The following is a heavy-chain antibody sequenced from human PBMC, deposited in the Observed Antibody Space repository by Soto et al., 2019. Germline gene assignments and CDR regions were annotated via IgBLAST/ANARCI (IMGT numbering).Heavy chain of an antibody. CDR2: IIPIFGTA. CDR1: GGTFSSYA. V-gene: IGHV1-69*06. CDR3: ARGPSSFYYDSSAYQNLFDY. Sequence: SVKVSCKASGGTFSSYAISWVRQAPGQGLEWMGGIIPIFGTANYAQKFQGRVTITADKSTSTAYMELSSLRSEDSAIYYCARGPSSFYYDSSAYQNLFDYWGQGALVTVSS. D-gene: IGHD3-22*01. J-gene: IGHJ4*02.